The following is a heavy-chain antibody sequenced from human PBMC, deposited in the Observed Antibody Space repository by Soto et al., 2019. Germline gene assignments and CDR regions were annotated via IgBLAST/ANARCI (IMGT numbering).Heavy chain of an antibody. D-gene: IGHD3-3*01. V-gene: IGHV4-39*01. CDR1: GDSINTGAYY. CDR3: ARQPRSLRFLEWFPPSN. J-gene: IGHJ4*02. CDR2: IYYSGIT. Sequence: SETLSLTCTVSGDSINTGAYYWGWIRQPPGKGLEWIGSIYYSGITYYNPSLKSRVTMSVDTSKNQFSLKLNSVTAADTAVYYCARQPRSLRFLEWFPPSNWGQGTLVTVSS.